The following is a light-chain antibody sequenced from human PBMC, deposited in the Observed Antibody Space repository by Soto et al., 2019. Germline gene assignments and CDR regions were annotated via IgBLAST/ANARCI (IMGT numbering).Light chain of an antibody. Sequence: DIPMTQSPSSLSASVGDRVTITCRASQTIGSYLNWYQHKPGKAPKLLIYAESSLPSGVPSRFTGIRSATGFSLTISSLQPEDFATYYCQQTFSPPFTFGPGTKVDI. CDR1: QTIGSY. CDR3: QQTFSPPFT. CDR2: AES. V-gene: IGKV1-39*01. J-gene: IGKJ3*01.